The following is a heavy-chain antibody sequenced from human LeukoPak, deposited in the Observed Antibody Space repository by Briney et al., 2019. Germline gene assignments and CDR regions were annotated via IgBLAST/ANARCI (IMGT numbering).Heavy chain of an antibody. CDR1: GYTFTDYY. CDR2: INPNSGGT. V-gene: IGHV1-2*02. CDR3: ARVSTSGYRDWLDP. Sequence: GASVKVSCKASGYTFTDYYIHWVRQAPGQGLEWMGWINPNSGGTHYAQKFLGRVTMTRDTSISTAYMELSRLKFDDTAVYYCARVSTSGYRDWLDPWGQGTLVTVSS. D-gene: IGHD3-9*01. J-gene: IGHJ5*02.